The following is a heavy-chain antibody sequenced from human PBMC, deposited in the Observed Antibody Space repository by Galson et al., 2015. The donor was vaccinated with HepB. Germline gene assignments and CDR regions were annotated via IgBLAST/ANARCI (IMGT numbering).Heavy chain of an antibody. CDR1: GITINDKY. D-gene: IGHD3-3*01. V-gene: IGHV3-11*01. CDR2: ISGRDSTS. Sequence: SLRLSCAVSGITINDKYMSWIRQAPGKGLEWISHISGRDSTSYYADSVQGRFTISRDNARNSLFLQMNSLRAEDTAVYYCARVERIEAGDFWNGYSYYYYMDVWGKGTSVTVSS. J-gene: IGHJ6*03. CDR3: ARVERIEAGDFWNGYSYYYYMDV.